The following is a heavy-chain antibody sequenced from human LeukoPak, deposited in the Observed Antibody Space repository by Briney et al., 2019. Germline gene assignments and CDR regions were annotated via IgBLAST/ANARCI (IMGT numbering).Heavy chain of an antibody. D-gene: IGHD5-18*01. CDR2: ISGSGGGT. V-gene: IGHV3-23*01. J-gene: IGHJ1*01. Sequence: PGGSLRLSCAASGFTFSSYAMSWVRQAPGKGLEWVSAISGSGGGTYYADSVKGRFTISRDNSKNTLYLQMNSLRAEDTAVYYCARPTWIQLQYFQHWGQGTLVTVSS. CDR3: ARPTWIQLQYFQH. CDR1: GFTFSSYA.